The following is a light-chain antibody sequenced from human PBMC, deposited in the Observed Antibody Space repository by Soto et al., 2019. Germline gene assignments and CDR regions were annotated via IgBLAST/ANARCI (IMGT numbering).Light chain of an antibody. J-gene: IGKJ1*01. CDR2: QAS. CDR1: QSIDRW. CDR3: QHYNSYGT. Sequence: DIQMTQSPSPLPASVGDRVTITCRASQSIDRWLAWYQQRPGKAPKILIYQASSLETGVPSRFSGSGSGTDSTLTISSLQPDDFATYYCQHYNSYGTFGQGTKVDIK. V-gene: IGKV1-5*01.